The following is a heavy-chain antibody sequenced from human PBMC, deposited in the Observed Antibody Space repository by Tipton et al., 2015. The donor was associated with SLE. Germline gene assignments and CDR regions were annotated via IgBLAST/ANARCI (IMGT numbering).Heavy chain of an antibody. CDR3: ARGLVSGVSFDL. D-gene: IGHD6-13*01. J-gene: IGHJ2*01. CDR1: GGSFSGYY. Sequence: TLSLTCAVYGGSFSGYYWSWIRQPPGKGLEWIGEINHSGSTNYNPSLKSRVTISVDTSKNQFSLKLSSVTAADTAVYYCARGLVSGVSFDLWGRGPLVTVSS. CDR2: INHSGST. V-gene: IGHV4-34*01.